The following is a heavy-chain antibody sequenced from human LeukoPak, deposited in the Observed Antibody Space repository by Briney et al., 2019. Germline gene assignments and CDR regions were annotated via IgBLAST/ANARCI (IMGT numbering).Heavy chain of an antibody. J-gene: IGHJ6*03. Sequence: SETLSLTCAVYGWSFSGYYWSWIRQPPGKGLEWIGEINHSGSTNYNPSLKSRLTISVDTSKIQFSLKLSSVTAADTAVYYCARGYCSGGSCYSGWYYYYYMDVWGKGTTVTVSS. CDR2: INHSGST. V-gene: IGHV4-34*01. D-gene: IGHD2-15*01. CDR3: ARGYCSGGSCYSGWYYYYYMDV. CDR1: GWSFSGYY.